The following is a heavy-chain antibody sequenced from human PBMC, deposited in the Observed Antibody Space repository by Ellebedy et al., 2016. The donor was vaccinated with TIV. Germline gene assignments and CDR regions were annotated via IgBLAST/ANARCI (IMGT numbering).Heavy chain of an antibody. Sequence: AASVKVSCKASGYTFTSYGISWVRQAPGRGLEWMGWISAYNGNTYYAQKLQSRVTLTIDTSTSTAYMELRSLRSDDTALYYCATKGAELTALGFWGQGTLVTVSS. J-gene: IGHJ4*02. CDR3: ATKGAELTALGF. CDR1: GYTFTSYG. D-gene: IGHD1-14*01. CDR2: ISAYNGNT. V-gene: IGHV1-18*01.